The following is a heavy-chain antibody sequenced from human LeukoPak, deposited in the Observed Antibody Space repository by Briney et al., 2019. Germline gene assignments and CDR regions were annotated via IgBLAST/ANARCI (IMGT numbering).Heavy chain of an antibody. CDR1: GGSISSGGYY. CDR3: ARDSSSGFDY. V-gene: IGHV4-31*03. Sequence: SSQTLSLTCTVSGGSISSGGYYWSWIRQHPGKGLEWIGYIYYSGSTNYNPSLKSRVTISVDTSKNQFSLKLSSVTAADTAVYYCARDSSSGFDYWGQGTLVTVSS. CDR2: IYYSGST. J-gene: IGHJ4*02. D-gene: IGHD6-6*01.